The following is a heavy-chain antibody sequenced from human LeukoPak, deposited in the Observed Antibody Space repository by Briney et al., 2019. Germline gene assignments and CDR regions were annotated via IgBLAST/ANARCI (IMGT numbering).Heavy chain of an antibody. D-gene: IGHD6-6*01. CDR3: ARAFSASSSTIDS. V-gene: IGHV1-3*01. J-gene: IGHJ4*02. Sequence: ASVKVSCKTSGYIFTNYDINWVRQAPGQGLEWMGWVSGGKGNTKYSEKFQGRITITRDTSATTAYLELSSLRSEDSTVYFCARAFSASSSTIDSWGQGTLVTVSS. CDR1: GYIFTNYD. CDR2: VSGGKGNT.